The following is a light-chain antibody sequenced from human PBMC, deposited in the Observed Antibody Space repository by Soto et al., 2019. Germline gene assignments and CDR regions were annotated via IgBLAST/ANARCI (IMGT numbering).Light chain of an antibody. CDR3: QQYYDYTPLI. CDR2: GAS. J-gene: IGKJ4*01. Sequence: EIVMTQSPATLSVSPGERATLSCRASRNINRKLAWYQQKPGQAPRLLISGASTRATGIPARFSGSGSGTEFTLTISSLQSEEFAVYYCQQYYDYTPLIFGGGNKVEIK. V-gene: IGKV3-15*01. CDR1: RNINRK.